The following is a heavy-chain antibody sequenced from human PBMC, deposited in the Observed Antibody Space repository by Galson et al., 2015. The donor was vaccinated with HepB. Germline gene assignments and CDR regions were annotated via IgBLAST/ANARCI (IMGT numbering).Heavy chain of an antibody. CDR1: GFTFSSYS. Sequence: SLRLSCAASGFTFSSYSMNWVRQAPGKGLEWVSYISSSSSTIYYADSVKGRFTISRDNAKNSLYLQMNSLRDEDTAVYYCARDHGWELPPYYYYGMDVWGQGTTVTVSS. V-gene: IGHV3-48*02. CDR3: ARDHGWELPPYYYYGMDV. D-gene: IGHD1-26*01. J-gene: IGHJ6*02. CDR2: ISSSSSTI.